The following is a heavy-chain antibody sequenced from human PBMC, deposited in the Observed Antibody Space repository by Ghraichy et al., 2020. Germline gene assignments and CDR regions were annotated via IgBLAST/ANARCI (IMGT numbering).Heavy chain of an antibody. CDR3: AKGRGHPYGAYYFGS. CDR2: SGSGGST. Sequence: GESLRLSCAASGFTFSSYGMNWVRQAPGKELEWVSYSGSGGSTYYAASVKGRFTISRDNSKNTLYLQMTSLRAEDTALYYCAKGRGHPYGAYYFGSWGQGTLVTVSS. D-gene: IGHD3-10*01. CDR1: GFTFSSYG. V-gene: IGHV3-23*01. J-gene: IGHJ4*02.